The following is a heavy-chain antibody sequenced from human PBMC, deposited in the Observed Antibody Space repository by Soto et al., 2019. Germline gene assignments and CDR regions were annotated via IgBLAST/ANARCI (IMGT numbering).Heavy chain of an antibody. J-gene: IGHJ6*02. CDR2: ISYDGSNK. V-gene: IGHV3-30-3*01. D-gene: IGHD3-3*01. CDR1: GFTFSSYA. Sequence: GGSLRLSCAASGFTFSSYAMHWVRQAPGKGLEWVAVISYDGSNKYYADSVKGRFTISRGNSKNTLYLQMNSLRAEDTAVYYCARDSVLRFLEWFDYYYYGMDVWGQGTTVTVSS. CDR3: ARDSVLRFLEWFDYYYYGMDV.